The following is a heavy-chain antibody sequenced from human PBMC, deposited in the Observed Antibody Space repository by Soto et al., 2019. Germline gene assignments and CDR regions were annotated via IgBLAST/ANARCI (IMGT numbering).Heavy chain of an antibody. J-gene: IGHJ4*02. D-gene: IGHD4-17*01. CDR3: ARGGQTVTTFDY. CDR2: IYHSGST. V-gene: IGHV4-30-2*01. Sequence: QLQLQESGSGLVKPSQTLSLTCAVSGGSISSGGYSWRWIRQPPGKGLEWIGDIYHSGSTYYNPSLKGRVTILVDRSKNQFSRKLSAVTAADTAVYFCARGGQTVTTFDYRGQGTLVIVSS. CDR1: GGSISSGGYS.